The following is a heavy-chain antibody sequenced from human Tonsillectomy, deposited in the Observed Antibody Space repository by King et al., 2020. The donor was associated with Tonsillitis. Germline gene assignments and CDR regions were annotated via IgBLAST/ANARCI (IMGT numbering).Heavy chain of an antibody. D-gene: IGHD6-19*01. V-gene: IGHV3-30*01. J-gene: IGHJ4*02. CDR2: ISYDGSNK. CDR3: AREGVSVAGNQYYFDY. Sequence: VQLVESGGGVVQPGRSLRLSCAASGFTFSRCAMNWVRQAPGKGLEWLAVISYDGSNKYYADSVKGRFTISRDNSKNTLYLQMNSLRAEDTAVYYCAREGVSVAGNQYYFDYWGQGTLVTVSS. CDR1: GFTFSRCA.